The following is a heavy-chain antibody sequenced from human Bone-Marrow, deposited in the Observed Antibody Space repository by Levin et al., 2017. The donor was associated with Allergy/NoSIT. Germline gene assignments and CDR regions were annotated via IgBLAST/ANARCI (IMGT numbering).Heavy chain of an antibody. J-gene: IGHJ4*02. CDR2: IFYRGIT. D-gene: IGHD6-19*01. CDR3: ARRDQYKSGWVPGFDY. V-gene: IGHV4-39*02. CDR1: GASISSGVFY. Sequence: SETLSLTCNVSGASISSGVFYWGWIRQSPGKGLEWIGSIFYRGITYYNPSLESRVAISLDTSKNRFSLKLTSVTAADTAVYFCARRDQYKSGWVPGFDYWAREPWSPSPQ.